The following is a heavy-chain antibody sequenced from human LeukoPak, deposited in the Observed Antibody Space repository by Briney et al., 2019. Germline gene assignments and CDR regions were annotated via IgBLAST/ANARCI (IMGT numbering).Heavy chain of an antibody. V-gene: IGHV3-74*01. D-gene: IGHD4-17*01. J-gene: IGHJ4*02. CDR3: ATVFDY. CDR1: GLTFSCHW. Sequence: PGGSLKLSCAASGLTFSCHWMHWVRQAPGKGLVWVSRIDGDGSGTSYADSVKGRFTISRDNAKNTSYLQMDSLRAEDSAVYYCATVFDYWGQGTLVTVSS. CDR2: IDGDGSGT.